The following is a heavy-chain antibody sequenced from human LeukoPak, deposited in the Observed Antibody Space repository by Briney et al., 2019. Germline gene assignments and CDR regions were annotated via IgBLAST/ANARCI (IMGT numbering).Heavy chain of an antibody. CDR1: GGSISGFF. J-gene: IGHJ4*02. CDR3: ARLRYSGSYPDY. Sequence: SETLSLTCTVSGGSISGFFWSWIRQPPGKGLEWIGYIYTSGSTNYNPSLKSRVTMSVDTSKNQFSLKLNSVTAADTAVYYCARLRYSGSYPDYWGQGTLVTVSS. CDR2: IYTSGST. V-gene: IGHV4-4*09. D-gene: IGHD1-26*01.